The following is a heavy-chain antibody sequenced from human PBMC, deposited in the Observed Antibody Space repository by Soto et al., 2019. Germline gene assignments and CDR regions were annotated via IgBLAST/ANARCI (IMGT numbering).Heavy chain of an antibody. D-gene: IGHD5-12*01. J-gene: IGHJ6*02. CDR1: GDTVSTNTAA. CDR2: IYYKSRWYN. V-gene: IGHV6-1*01. Sequence: SQTLSLTCAISGDTVSTNTAAWNWIRRSPSRGLEWLGRIYYKSRWYNDYSESLKSRIAIIPDTSRNQFSLQLNSVIPEDTAVYYCARDWGYDPDPTYYYGMDVWGQGTKVTVSS. CDR3: ARDWGYDPDPTYYYGMDV.